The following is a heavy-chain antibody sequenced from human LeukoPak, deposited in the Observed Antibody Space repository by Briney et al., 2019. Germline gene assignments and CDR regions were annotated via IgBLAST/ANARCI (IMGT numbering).Heavy chain of an antibody. CDR2: IKEDGSDK. CDR3: ARDFAY. CDR1: GFXISSYW. D-gene: IGHD3-3*01. J-gene: IGHJ4*02. V-gene: IGHV3-7*05. Sequence: PGGSLRLSCAVSGFXISSYWISWVRQAPGKGLEWVGNIKEDGSDKYYVDSVKGRFTISRDNAKNSLYLQMNSLRAEDTAVYYCARDFAYWGQGTLVTVSS.